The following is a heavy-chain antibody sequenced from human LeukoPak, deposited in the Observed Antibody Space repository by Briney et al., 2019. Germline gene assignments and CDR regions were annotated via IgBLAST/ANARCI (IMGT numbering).Heavy chain of an antibody. Sequence: SETLSLTCTVSGGSISSYCWSWIRQPPGKGLEWIGYIYTDGSTNYNPSLESRVAISVDTSKNQFSLKLNSVTAADTAVYYCARSPPPTLVTQLEFYFDYWGQGTLVTVSS. CDR3: ARSPPPTLVTQLEFYFDY. D-gene: IGHD4-23*01. J-gene: IGHJ4*02. CDR2: IYTDGST. CDR1: GGSISSYC. V-gene: IGHV4-4*09.